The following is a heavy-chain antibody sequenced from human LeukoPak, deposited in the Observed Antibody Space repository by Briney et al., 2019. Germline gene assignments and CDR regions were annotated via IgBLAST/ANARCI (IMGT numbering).Heavy chain of an antibody. CDR3: ARKGQGSNWAAEYFQN. D-gene: IGHD6-13*01. Sequence: LTGGSLRLSCAASGFTFSSYAMSWVRQAPGKGLEWVSAISGSGGTGTYYADSVKGRFTISRDNSKNTLYLQMNSLRAEDTAVYYCARKGQGSNWAAEYFQNWGQGTLVTVSS. V-gene: IGHV3-23*01. J-gene: IGHJ1*01. CDR2: ISGSGGTGT. CDR1: GFTFSSYA.